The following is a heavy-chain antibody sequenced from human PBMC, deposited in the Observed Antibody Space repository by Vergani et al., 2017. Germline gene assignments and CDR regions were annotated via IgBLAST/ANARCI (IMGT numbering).Heavy chain of an antibody. Sequence: EVRLVQSGPEVKKPGESVKISCETSGYTFTNYWVAWVRQRPGKGLEWMGLIFPGDADTRYSPSFEGQVTISADTSTSTAYVQWPILKASDTAVYFCARLPRGLRGMSLEYWGQGTLVTVSS. CDR1: GYTFTNYW. D-gene: IGHD3-10*01. CDR3: ARLPRGLRGMSLEY. V-gene: IGHV5-51*01. J-gene: IGHJ4*02. CDR2: IFPGDADT.